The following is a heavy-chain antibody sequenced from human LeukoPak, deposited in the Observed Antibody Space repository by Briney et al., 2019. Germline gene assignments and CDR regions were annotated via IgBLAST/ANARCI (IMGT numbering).Heavy chain of an antibody. J-gene: IGHJ4*03. CDR1: GGSFSRYY. Sequence: PSETLSLTCAVYGGSFSRYYWSWIRQSPGKGVEWIAEIDHRGDTNYNPSVKSRVTISVDTSKSQFSLKVRSLSAADTAVYYCARGATISETGYFDFWGQGILVTVSS. CDR2: IDHRGDT. V-gene: IGHV4-34*01. CDR3: ARGATISETGYFDF. D-gene: IGHD5-24*01.